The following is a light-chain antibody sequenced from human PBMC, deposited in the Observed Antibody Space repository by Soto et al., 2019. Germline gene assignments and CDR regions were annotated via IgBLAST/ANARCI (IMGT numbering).Light chain of an antibody. CDR1: QSVSGNY. V-gene: IGKV3-20*01. CDR3: QQYGSSPPYT. CDR2: GSA. J-gene: IGKJ2*01. Sequence: EIVLTQSPGILSLSPGERATLSCRASQSVSGNYLAWYQQKPGQSPRLLIYGSADRATGIPDRFSGSGSGTDFTLPISRVEPEDVAVYYCQQYGSSPPYTFGQGTKVEIK.